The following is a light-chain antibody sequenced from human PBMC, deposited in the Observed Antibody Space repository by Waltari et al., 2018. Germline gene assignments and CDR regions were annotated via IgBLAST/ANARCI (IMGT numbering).Light chain of an antibody. CDR2: WAS. CDR1: QSVLYSSNNNNY. V-gene: IGKV4-1*01. CDR3: QQYYRSRT. Sequence: QSVLYSSNNNNYLAWYQQKPGQPPKLLIRWASTRESGVPDRFSGSGSGTDFTLTISSLQAEDVAVYYCQQYYRSRTFGQGTRVEIK. J-gene: IGKJ1*01.